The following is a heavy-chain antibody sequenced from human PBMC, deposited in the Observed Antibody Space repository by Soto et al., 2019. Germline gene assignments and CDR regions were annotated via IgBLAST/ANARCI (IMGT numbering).Heavy chain of an antibody. Sequence: QVQLVESGGGVVQPGRSLRLSCAASGFTFSSYGMQWVRQAPSKGLEWVAVISYDGSNKYYADSVKGRFTISRDNSKNTLYLQMNSLRAEDTAVYYCAKDKGRGYSYGPDYWGQGTLVTVSS. CDR3: AKDKGRGYSYGPDY. D-gene: IGHD5-18*01. V-gene: IGHV3-30*18. J-gene: IGHJ4*02. CDR1: GFTFSSYG. CDR2: ISYDGSNK.